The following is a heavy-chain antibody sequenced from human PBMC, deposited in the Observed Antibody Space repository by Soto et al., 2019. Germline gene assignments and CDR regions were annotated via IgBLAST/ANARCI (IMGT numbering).Heavy chain of an antibody. CDR3: ARHRARNWFDP. CDR1: GGSISSSSYY. J-gene: IGHJ5*02. D-gene: IGHD6-6*01. Sequence: SETLSLTCIVSGGSISSSSYYWGWIRQPPGKGLEWIGSIHYSGSTYYNPSLKSRVTISVDTSKNQFSLKLSSVTAADTAGFYCARHRARNWFDPWGQGTLVTVSS. V-gene: IGHV4-39*01. CDR2: IHYSGST.